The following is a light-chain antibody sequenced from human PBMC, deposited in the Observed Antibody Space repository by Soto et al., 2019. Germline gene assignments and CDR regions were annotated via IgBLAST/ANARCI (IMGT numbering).Light chain of an antibody. Sequence: QSVLTEPGSVSGSPGQSITISCTGTSSDVGGYNYVSWYQQHPGKAPKLMIYDVSNRPSGVSYRFSGSKSGNTASLTISGLQAEDEADYYCSSYTSSSTLYVFGTGTKVTVL. V-gene: IGLV2-14*03. CDR1: SSDVGGYNY. J-gene: IGLJ1*01. CDR2: DVS. CDR3: SSYTSSSTLYV.